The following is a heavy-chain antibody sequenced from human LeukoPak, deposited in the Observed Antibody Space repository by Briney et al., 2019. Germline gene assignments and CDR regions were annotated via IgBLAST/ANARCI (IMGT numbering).Heavy chain of an antibody. CDR1: GFTFSSYG. V-gene: IGHV3-30*18. J-gene: IGHJ4*02. CDR3: AKGFDY. Sequence: PGGSLRLSCAASGFTFSSYGMHWVRQAPGKGLEWVAVISYDGSNKYYADSVKGRFTISRDNSKNTLYLQMNSLRAEDTAVYYCAKGFDYWGQGTLATVSS. CDR2: ISYDGSNK.